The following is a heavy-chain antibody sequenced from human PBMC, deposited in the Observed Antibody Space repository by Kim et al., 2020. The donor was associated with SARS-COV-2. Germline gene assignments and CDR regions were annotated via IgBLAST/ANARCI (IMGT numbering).Heavy chain of an antibody. CDR1: GFTFSGSA. Sequence: GGSLRLSCAASGFTFSGSAMHWVRQASGKGLEWVGRIRSKANSYATAYAASVKGRFTISRDDSKNTAYLQMNSLKTEDTAVYYCTSRTTIGHTGMDVWGQGTTVTVSS. D-gene: IGHD3-22*01. CDR3: TSRTTIGHTGMDV. J-gene: IGHJ6*02. CDR2: IRSKANSYAT. V-gene: IGHV3-73*01.